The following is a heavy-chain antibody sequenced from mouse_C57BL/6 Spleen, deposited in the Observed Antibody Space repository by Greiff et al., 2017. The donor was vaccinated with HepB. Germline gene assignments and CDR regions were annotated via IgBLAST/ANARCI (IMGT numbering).Heavy chain of an antibody. CDR1: GYSITSGYY. D-gene: IGHD2-4*01. J-gene: IGHJ2*01. Sequence: EVKLQESGPGLVKPSQSLSLTCSVTGYSITSGYYWNWIRQLPGNKLEWMGYISYDGSNNYNPSLKNRIPITRDTSKNQFFLKLNSLTTEDTATYYGARELYYDYSFFDYWGQGTTLTVSS. CDR3: ARELYYDYSFFDY. V-gene: IGHV3-6*01. CDR2: ISYDGSN.